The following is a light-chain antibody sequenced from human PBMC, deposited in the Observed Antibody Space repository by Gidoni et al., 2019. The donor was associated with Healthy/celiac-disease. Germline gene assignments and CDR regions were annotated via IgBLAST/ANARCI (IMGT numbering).Light chain of an antibody. Sequence: EIVMTESPDSLAVSLGERATINCKSRQSVLYSSNNKNYLAWYQQKPGQPPKLLIYWASTREAGVPDRFSGSGSGTDFTLTISSLQAEDVAVYYCQQYYSTPLTFGGVTKVEIK. CDR2: WAS. CDR3: QQYYSTPLT. J-gene: IGKJ4*01. V-gene: IGKV4-1*01. CDR1: QSVLYSSNNKNY.